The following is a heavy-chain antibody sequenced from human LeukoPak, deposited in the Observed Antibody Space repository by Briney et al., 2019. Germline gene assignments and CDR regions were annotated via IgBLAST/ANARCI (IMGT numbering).Heavy chain of an antibody. V-gene: IGHV3-66*02. J-gene: IGHJ5*02. D-gene: IGHD3-10*01. Sequence: GGSLRLSCVGSGVIVRSNYMTWVRQAPGKGLEWVSILYHGGSTYYADSVKGRFTISRDNSKNTLYLQMNSLRAEDTAVYYCAKVVRGVTWFDPWGQGTLVTVSS. CDR2: LYHGGST. CDR1: GVIVRSNY. CDR3: AKVVRGVTWFDP.